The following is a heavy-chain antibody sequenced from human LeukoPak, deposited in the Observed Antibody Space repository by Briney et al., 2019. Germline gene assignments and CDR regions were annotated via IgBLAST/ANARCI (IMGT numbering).Heavy chain of an antibody. CDR1: GFTFTTYW. CDR2: IKQDGSEK. Sequence: GGSLRLSCAAYGFTFTTYWMAWVRQAPGKGLEWVANIKQDGSEKYYVDSVKGRFTISRDNAENSLYLQMNSLRAEDTAVYYCARDSDGVLDYWGQGTLVTVSS. V-gene: IGHV3-7*04. D-gene: IGHD3-10*01. J-gene: IGHJ4*02. CDR3: ARDSDGVLDY.